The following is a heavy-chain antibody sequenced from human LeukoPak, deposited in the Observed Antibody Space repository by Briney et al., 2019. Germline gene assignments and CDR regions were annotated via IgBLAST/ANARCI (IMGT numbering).Heavy chain of an antibody. Sequence: PGGSLRLSCAASGVTFSSYSTNWVRQAPGKGLEWVSSISSSSSYIYYADSVKGRFTISRDNAKNSLYLQMNSLRAEDTAVYYCAREEEWLRYPYYFDYWGQGTLVTVSS. V-gene: IGHV3-21*01. D-gene: IGHD5-12*01. J-gene: IGHJ4*02. CDR1: GVTFSSYS. CDR2: ISSSSSYI. CDR3: AREEEWLRYPYYFDY.